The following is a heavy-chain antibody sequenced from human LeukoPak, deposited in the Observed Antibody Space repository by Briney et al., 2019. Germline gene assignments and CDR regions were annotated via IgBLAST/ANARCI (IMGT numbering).Heavy chain of an antibody. CDR3: ARAPYDSKGVHYFDF. Sequence: PGGSLRLSCAASGFILSSFAMTWVRQAPGKGLEWVCGINWNGGSTRYAESVQGRFTVSRDNAKNFLYLEMSNLRAEDTAFYHCARAPYDSKGVHYFDFWGQGTLVTVSS. CDR1: GFILSSFA. J-gene: IGHJ4*02. CDR2: INWNGGST. D-gene: IGHD3-22*01. V-gene: IGHV3-20*01.